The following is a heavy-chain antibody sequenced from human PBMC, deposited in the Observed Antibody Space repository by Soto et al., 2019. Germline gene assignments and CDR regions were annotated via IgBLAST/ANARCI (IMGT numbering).Heavy chain of an antibody. CDR3: AKRSAYNLRDPLDD. CDR1: GFTFSSYA. Sequence: GGSLRLSCAASGFTFSSYAMTWVRQAPGKGLEWVSVIRARSGSSTYYADSVKGRFTISRDNFRETLYLQMNSLRVEDTAIYYCAKRSAYNLRDPLDDWGQGTLVTVSS. J-gene: IGHJ4*02. CDR2: IRARSGSST. D-gene: IGHD3-3*01. V-gene: IGHV3-23*01.